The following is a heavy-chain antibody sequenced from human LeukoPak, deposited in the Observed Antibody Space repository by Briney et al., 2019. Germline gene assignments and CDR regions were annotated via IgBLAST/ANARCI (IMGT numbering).Heavy chain of an antibody. CDR2: IYYSGST. J-gene: IGHJ3*02. V-gene: IGHV4-39*01. CDR1: GGSISSSSYY. Sequence: KPSETLSLTCTVSGGSISSSSYYWGWIRQPPGKGLEWIGSIYYSGSTYYNPSLKSRATISVDTSKNQFSLKLSSVTAADTAVYYCARHEFRAYDSSGYYPWGAFDIWGQGTMVTVSS. D-gene: IGHD3-22*01. CDR3: ARHEFRAYDSSGYYPWGAFDI.